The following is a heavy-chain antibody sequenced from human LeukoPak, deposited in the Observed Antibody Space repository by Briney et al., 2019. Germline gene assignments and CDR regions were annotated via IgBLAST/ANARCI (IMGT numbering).Heavy chain of an antibody. Sequence: PGGSLRLSCAASGFTFSNYNMNWVRQAPGKGLEWVSSISSSSGYIYYADSVKGRFTISRDNTKNSLYLQMNSLRAEDTAVYYCARERSSSGYPDDYWGQGTLVTVSS. CDR1: GFTFSNYN. D-gene: IGHD3-22*01. CDR3: ARERSSSGYPDDY. J-gene: IGHJ4*02. V-gene: IGHV3-21*01. CDR2: ISSSSGYI.